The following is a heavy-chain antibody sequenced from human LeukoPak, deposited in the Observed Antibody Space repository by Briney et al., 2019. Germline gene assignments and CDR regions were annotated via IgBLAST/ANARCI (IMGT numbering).Heavy chain of an antibody. CDR3: ARVGEKAFHLWPEIDY. V-gene: IGHV3-9*01. Sequence: GRSLRLSCAASGFTFDDYAMYWVRQAPGKGLEWVSGISCNSGSIGYADSVKGRFTISRDNAKNSLYLQMSSLRAEDTAVYYCARVGEKAFHLWPEIDYWGQGTLVTVS. D-gene: IGHD5-24*01. CDR1: GFTFDDYA. CDR2: ISCNSGSI. J-gene: IGHJ4*02.